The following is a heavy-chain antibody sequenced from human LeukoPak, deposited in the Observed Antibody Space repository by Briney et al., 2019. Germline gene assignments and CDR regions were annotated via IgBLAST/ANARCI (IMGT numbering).Heavy chain of an antibody. V-gene: IGHV4-59*01. CDR1: GGSISSYY. Sequence: SETLSLTCTVSGGSISSYYWSWIRQPPGKGLEWIGYIYYSGSTNYNPSLKSRVTISVDTSKNQFSLKLSSVTAADTAVYYCARGSGSYYYYYYMDVWGKGTTVTISS. CDR2: IYYSGST. J-gene: IGHJ6*03. CDR3: ARGSGSYYYYYYMDV. D-gene: IGHD1-26*01.